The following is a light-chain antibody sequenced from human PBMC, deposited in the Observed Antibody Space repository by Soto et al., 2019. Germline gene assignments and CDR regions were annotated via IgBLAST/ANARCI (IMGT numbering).Light chain of an antibody. CDR3: QQYYSTPRT. CDR2: DAS. CDR1: QTIDNT. V-gene: IGKV3-15*01. Sequence: IVMTHSPATLSLSPWERATLSCRASQTIDNTLAWYQRKPGQAPRLLIYDASTRATGVPARFSGSGSGTDFTLTISSLQAEDVAVYYCQQYYSTPRTFGHGTKVDIK. J-gene: IGKJ1*01.